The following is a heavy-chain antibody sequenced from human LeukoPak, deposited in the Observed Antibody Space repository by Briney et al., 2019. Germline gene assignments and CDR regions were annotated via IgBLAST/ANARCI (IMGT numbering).Heavy chain of an antibody. D-gene: IGHD3-9*01. Sequence: GASVKVSCKASGGTFSSYAISWVRQAPGQGLEWMGGIIPIFGTANYAQKFQGRVTITADKSTSTAYMELSSLRSEDTAVYYCAAPIRDYDILTGSDAFDIWGQGTMVTVSS. V-gene: IGHV1-69*06. CDR1: GGTFSSYA. CDR3: AAPIRDYDILTGSDAFDI. CDR2: IIPIFGTA. J-gene: IGHJ3*02.